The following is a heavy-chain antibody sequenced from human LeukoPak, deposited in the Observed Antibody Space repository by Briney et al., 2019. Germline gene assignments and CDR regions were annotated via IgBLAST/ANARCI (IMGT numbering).Heavy chain of an antibody. J-gene: IGHJ6*02. CDR1: GYTFTSFG. CDR3: ARVAGESDV. Sequence: ASVKVSCKASGYTFTSFGISWVRQAPGQGLEWMGWISAYNGITNYAQRFQGRVTMTTDTSTRTAFMELRSLRSDDTAVYYCARVAGESDVWGQGTTVTVSS. CDR2: ISAYNGIT. V-gene: IGHV1-18*01. D-gene: IGHD3-10*01.